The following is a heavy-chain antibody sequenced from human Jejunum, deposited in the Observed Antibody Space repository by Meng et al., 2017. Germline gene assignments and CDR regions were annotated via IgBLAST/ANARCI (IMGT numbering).Heavy chain of an antibody. V-gene: IGHV4-4*02. Sequence: QLQESGPGLLKPSRTLSLTLAVSGGSISTSDWWSWVRQPPGQGLEWIGEIHHSESTNYNPSLKSRVTISVDKSKNQFSLKLNSVTAADTAVYYCAREWSGSYRHFDYWGQGTLVTVSS. D-gene: IGHD1-26*01. CDR2: IHHSEST. J-gene: IGHJ4*02. CDR1: GGSISTSDW. CDR3: AREWSGSYRHFDY.